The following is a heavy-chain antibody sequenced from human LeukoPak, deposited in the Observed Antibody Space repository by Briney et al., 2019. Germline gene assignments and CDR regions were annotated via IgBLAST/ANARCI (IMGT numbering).Heavy chain of an antibody. J-gene: IGHJ3*02. Sequence: GGSLRLSCAASGFTFSSYSMNWVRQAPGKGLEWVSSISSSSSYIYYADSVKGRFTISRDNARNSLYLQMNSLRAEDTAVYYCARDLRYSSGWYGVFDAFDIWGQGTMVTVPS. CDR1: GFTFSSYS. CDR3: ARDLRYSSGWYGVFDAFDI. D-gene: IGHD6-19*01. CDR2: ISSSSSYI. V-gene: IGHV3-21*01.